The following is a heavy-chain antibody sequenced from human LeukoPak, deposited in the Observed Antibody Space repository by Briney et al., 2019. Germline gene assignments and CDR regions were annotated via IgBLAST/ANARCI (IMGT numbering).Heavy chain of an antibody. CDR2: ITRSSSTI. D-gene: IGHD6-6*01. CDR1: GFTFSSYS. CDR3: ARDPSSSSSVGGYLDY. J-gene: IGHJ4*02. Sequence: PGGSLRLSCAASGFTFSSYSRNWVRQVPGKGLEWISYITRSSSTIYYADSAKGRFTISRDNSKNTVFLQMNSLRAEDTAVYYCARDPSSSSSVGGYLDYWGQGTLVTVSS. V-gene: IGHV3-48*01.